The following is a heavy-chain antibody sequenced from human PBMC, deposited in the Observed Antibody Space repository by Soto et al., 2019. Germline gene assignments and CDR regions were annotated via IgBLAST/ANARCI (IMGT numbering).Heavy chain of an antibody. D-gene: IGHD4-17*01. CDR1: GFTLRTNG. CDR2: FASGGDET. J-gene: IGHJ4*02. V-gene: IGHV3-23*01. Sequence: VGSLRLSCAGTGFTLRTNGMSWVRQAPGKGLEWVSSFASGGDETWCADSVKGRLIISRDYSKNTIYLQMNSLRADDTALYYCAGHGGYSYLGQGTLVTVSS. CDR3: AGHGGYSY.